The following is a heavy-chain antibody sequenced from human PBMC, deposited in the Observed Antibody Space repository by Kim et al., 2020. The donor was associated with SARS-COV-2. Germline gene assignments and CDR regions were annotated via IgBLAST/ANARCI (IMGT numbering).Heavy chain of an antibody. CDR1: GYTFTSYA. Sequence: ASVKVSCKASGYTFTSYAMNWVRQAPGQGLEWMGWINTNTGNPTYAQGFTGRFVFSLDTSVSTAYLQISSLKAEDTAVYYCARTVDDYYDSSGYYYASSFDYWGQGTLVTVSS. D-gene: IGHD3-22*01. CDR2: INTNTGNP. V-gene: IGHV7-4-1*02. CDR3: ARTVDDYYDSSGYYYASSFDY. J-gene: IGHJ4*02.